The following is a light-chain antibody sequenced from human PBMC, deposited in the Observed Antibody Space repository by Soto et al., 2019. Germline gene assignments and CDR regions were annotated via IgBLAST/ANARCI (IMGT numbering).Light chain of an antibody. CDR2: AAS. Sequence: TQSPGTLSLSPGERATLSCRASQSVSSSYLAWYQQKPGKAPKLLIYAASNLQSGVPSRFSGSGSGTDFTLTISNLQPEDFATYYCQQTYSTPFTFGPGTKVDIK. V-gene: IGKV1-39*01. CDR3: QQTYSTPFT. CDR1: QSVSSSY. J-gene: IGKJ3*01.